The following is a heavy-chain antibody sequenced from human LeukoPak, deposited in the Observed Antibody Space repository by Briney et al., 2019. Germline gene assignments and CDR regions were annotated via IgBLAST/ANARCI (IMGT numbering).Heavy chain of an antibody. Sequence: SVKVSCKASGGTFSSYAISWVRQAPGQGLEWMGGIIPIFGTANYAQKFQGRVTITADESTSTAYMELSSLGSEDTAVYYCARVRVTGSGSYPTIDAFDIWGQGTMVTVSS. V-gene: IGHV1-69*01. D-gene: IGHD3-10*01. CDR2: IIPIFGTA. J-gene: IGHJ3*02. CDR3: ARVRVTGSGSYPTIDAFDI. CDR1: GGTFSSYA.